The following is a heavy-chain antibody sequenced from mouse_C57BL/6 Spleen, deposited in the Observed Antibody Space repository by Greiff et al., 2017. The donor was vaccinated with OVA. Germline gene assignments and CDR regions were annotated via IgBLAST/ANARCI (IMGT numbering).Heavy chain of an antibody. J-gene: IGHJ4*01. Sequence: EVKLVESGGGLVKPGGSLKLSCAASGFTFSDYGMHWVRQAPEKGLEWVAYISSGSSTIYYADTVKGRFTISRDHAKNTLFLQMTSLRSEDTAMYYCARRDDYPYYYAMDYWGQGTSVTVSS. CDR1: GFTFSDYG. CDR2: ISSGSSTI. CDR3: ARRDDYPYYYAMDY. V-gene: IGHV5-17*01. D-gene: IGHD2-4*01.